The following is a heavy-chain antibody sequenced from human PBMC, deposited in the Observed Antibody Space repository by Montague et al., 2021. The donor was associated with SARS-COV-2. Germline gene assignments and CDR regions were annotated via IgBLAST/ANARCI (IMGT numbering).Heavy chain of an antibody. V-gene: IGHV4-39*07. D-gene: IGHD3-16*01. CDR2: IYYSGST. J-gene: IGHJ4*02. Sequence: SETLSLTCTVSGASISSSSYYWGWIRQPPGKGLEWIGSIYYSGSTYYPPPLKSRGTISVDKSKNQFSLKLSSVTAADTDVYYCARDLWVWHAVEGCFDYWGQGTLVTVSS. CDR1: GASISSSSYY. CDR3: ARDLWVWHAVEGCFDY.